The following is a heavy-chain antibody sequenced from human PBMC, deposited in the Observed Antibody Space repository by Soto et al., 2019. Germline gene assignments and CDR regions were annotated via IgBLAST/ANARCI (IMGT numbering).Heavy chain of an antibody. V-gene: IGHV3-48*01. Sequence: GGSLRLSCAASGFTFSSQTMNWVRQAPGKGLEWISYITSSGNTRSYADSVKGRFTISRDNAKTSLYLQMDSLRVEDTAVYYCASRLCTSSGCQELGRWGQGTLVTVSS. CDR1: GFTFSSQT. J-gene: IGHJ4*02. CDR3: ASRLCTSSGCQELGR. CDR2: ITSSGNTR. D-gene: IGHD2-2*01.